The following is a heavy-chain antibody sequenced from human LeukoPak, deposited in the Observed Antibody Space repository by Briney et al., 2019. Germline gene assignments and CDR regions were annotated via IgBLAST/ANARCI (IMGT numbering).Heavy chain of an antibody. CDR1: GGSFSGYY. CDR2: INHSGST. V-gene: IGHV4-34*01. Sequence: PSETLSLTCAVYGGSFSGYYWSWIRQPPGKGLEWIGEINHSGSTNYNPSLKSRVTISVDTSKNQFSLKLSSVTAADTAVYYCARFPANGDDYWGQGTLVTVSS. D-gene: IGHD4/OR15-4a*01. J-gene: IGHJ4*02. CDR3: ARFPANGDDY.